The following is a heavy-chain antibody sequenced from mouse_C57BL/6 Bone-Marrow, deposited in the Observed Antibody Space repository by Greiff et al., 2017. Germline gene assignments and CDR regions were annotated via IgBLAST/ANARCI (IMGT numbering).Heavy chain of an antibody. CDR3: AKNDYDKMAWFAY. CDR1: GFTFSDYG. J-gene: IGHJ3*01. CDR2: ISSGSSTI. D-gene: IGHD2-4*01. Sequence: EVQVVESGGGLVKPGGSLKLSCAASGFTFSDYGMHWVRQAPEKGLEWVAYISSGSSTIYYADTVKGRFTISRDNAKNTLFLQMTSLRSEDTAMYYCAKNDYDKMAWFAYWGQGTLVTVSA. V-gene: IGHV5-17*01.